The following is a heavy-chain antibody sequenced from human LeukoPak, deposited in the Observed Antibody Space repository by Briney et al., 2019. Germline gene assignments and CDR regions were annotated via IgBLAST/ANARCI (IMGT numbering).Heavy chain of an antibody. CDR3: ARPPYYDSRGGLGD. J-gene: IGHJ4*02. CDR1: GGTFSSYA. V-gene: IGHV1-69*04. Sequence: ASVTVSCKASGGTFSSYAISWVRQAPGQGLEWMGRIIPILGIANYAQKFQGRVTITADKSTSTAYMELSSLRSEDTAVYYCARPPYYDSRGGLGDWGQGTLVTVSS. CDR2: IIPILGIA. D-gene: IGHD3-22*01.